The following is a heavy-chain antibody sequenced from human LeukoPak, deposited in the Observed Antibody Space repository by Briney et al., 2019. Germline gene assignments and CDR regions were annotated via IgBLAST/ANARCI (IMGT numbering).Heavy chain of an antibody. CDR2: IYYSGST. D-gene: IGHD6-13*01. Sequence: SETLSLTCTVSGGSISISSYYWGWIRQPPGKGLEWIGSIYYSGSTYYNPSLKSRVTISVDTSKNQFSLKRSSVTAADTAVYYCARHSGPYGSSWFDYWGQGTLVTVSS. CDR3: ARHSGPYGSSWFDY. V-gene: IGHV4-39*01. J-gene: IGHJ4*02. CDR1: GGSISISSYY.